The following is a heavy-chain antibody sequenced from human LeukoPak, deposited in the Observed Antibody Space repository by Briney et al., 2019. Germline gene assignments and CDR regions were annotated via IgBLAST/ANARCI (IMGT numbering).Heavy chain of an antibody. CDR1: GFTFSTYA. D-gene: IGHD6-13*01. V-gene: IGHV3-23*01. CDR3: AKEWGIAAAGDY. CDR2: ISGSGGST. Sequence: GGSLRLSCAASGFTFSTYAMTWVRQAPGKGLNWVSGISGSGGSTYYADSVKGRFTISRDNSKNTLYPQMNSLRAEDTAVYYCAKEWGIAAAGDYWGQGTLVTVSS. J-gene: IGHJ4*02.